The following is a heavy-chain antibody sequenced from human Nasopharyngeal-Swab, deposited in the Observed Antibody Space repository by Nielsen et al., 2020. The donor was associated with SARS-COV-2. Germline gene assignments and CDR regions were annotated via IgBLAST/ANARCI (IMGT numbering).Heavy chain of an antibody. CDR1: GGTISSYA. J-gene: IGHJ6*03. CDR3: ARDCSSTSCYLYYYYYYMDV. Sequence: SVKVSCKASGGTISSYAISWVRQAPGQGLEWMGRIIPSLGRANYAQKFQGRVTITADKSTSTAYMELSSLRSEDTAVYYCARDCSSTSCYLYYYYYYMDVWGKGTTVTVSS. D-gene: IGHD2-2*01. V-gene: IGHV1-69*04. CDR2: IIPSLGRA.